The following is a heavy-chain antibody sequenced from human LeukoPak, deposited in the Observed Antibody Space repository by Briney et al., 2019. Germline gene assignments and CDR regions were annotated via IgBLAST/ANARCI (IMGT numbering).Heavy chain of an antibody. D-gene: IGHD2-2*01. J-gene: IGHJ4*02. CDR1: GYTFTSYD. CDR2: MNPNSGNT. V-gene: IGHV1-8*01. CDR3: ATIPLSKTPAASWYFDY. Sequence: ASVKVSCKASGYTFTSYDINWVRQATGQGLEWMGWMNPNSGNTGYAQKFQGKVTMTRNTSISTAYMELSSLRSEDTAVYYCATIPLSKTPAASWYFDYWGQGTLVTVSS.